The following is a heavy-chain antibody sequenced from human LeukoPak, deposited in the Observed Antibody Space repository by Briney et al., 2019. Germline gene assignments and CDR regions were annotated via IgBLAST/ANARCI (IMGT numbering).Heavy chain of an antibody. CDR1: GGTFSSYA. CDR3: ARGPDYYDSSGYDYYYMDV. D-gene: IGHD3-22*01. V-gene: IGHV1-69*05. J-gene: IGHJ6*03. Sequence: SVKVSCKASGGTFSSYAISWVRQAPGQGLEWMGGIIPIFGTANYAQKFQGRVTITTDESTSTAYMELSSLRSEDTAVYYCARGPDYYDSSGYDYYYMDVWGKGTTVTVSS. CDR2: IIPIFGTA.